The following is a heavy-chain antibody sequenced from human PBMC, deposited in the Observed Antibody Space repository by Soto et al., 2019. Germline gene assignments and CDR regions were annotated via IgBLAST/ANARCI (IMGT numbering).Heavy chain of an antibody. V-gene: IGHV1-46*01. CDR1: GYTFTSYY. CDR3: ARDQEFIVATMSHYYYGMDV. J-gene: IGHJ6*02. D-gene: IGHD5-12*01. Sequence: ASVKVSCKASGYTFTSYYMHWVRQAPGQGLEWMGIINPSGGSTSYAQKFQGRVTMTRDTSTSTVYMELSSLRSEDTAVYYCARDQEFIVATMSHYYYGMDVWGQGTTVTVSS. CDR2: INPSGGST.